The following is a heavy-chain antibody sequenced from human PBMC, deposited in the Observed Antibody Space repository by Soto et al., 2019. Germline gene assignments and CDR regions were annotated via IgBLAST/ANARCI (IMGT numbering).Heavy chain of an antibody. V-gene: IGHV3-7*01. CDR1: GFTFSNYW. J-gene: IGHJ4*02. Sequence: GGSLRLSCAASGFTFSNYWMSWVRQAPGKGLEWVANIKQDGSQNYYVDSVKGRFTTSRDNTKNSFYLQMNSLRAEDTAVYYCARGDGNYPFDYWGQGTLVTVSS. D-gene: IGHD3-16*02. CDR2: IKQDGSQN. CDR3: ARGDGNYPFDY.